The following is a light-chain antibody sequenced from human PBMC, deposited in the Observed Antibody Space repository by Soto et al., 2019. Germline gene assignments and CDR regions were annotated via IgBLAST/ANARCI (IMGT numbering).Light chain of an antibody. J-gene: IGKJ3*01. V-gene: IGKV3-11*01. CDR1: QSVSSY. CDR3: QQRSNWPPGST. CDR2: DAS. Sequence: EIVLTQSPATLSLSPGERATLSCRASQSVSSYLAWYQQKPGQAPGLLIYDASNRATGIPARFSGSGSGTDFTLTISSLEPEDFAVYYCQQRSNWPPGSTFGPGTKVDIK.